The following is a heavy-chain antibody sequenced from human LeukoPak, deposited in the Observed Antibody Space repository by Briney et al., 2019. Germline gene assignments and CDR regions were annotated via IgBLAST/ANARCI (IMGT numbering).Heavy chain of an antibody. V-gene: IGHV3-30*18. CDR2: ISYDGSNK. Sequence: GASLRLSCAASGFTFSSYAMSWVRQAPGKGLEWVAVISYDGSNKYYADSVKGRFTISRDNSKNTLYLQMNSLRAEDTAVYYCAKGLWFGEFRDLGYWGQGTLVTVSS. CDR1: GFTFSSYA. CDR3: AKGLWFGEFRDLGY. D-gene: IGHD3-10*01. J-gene: IGHJ4*02.